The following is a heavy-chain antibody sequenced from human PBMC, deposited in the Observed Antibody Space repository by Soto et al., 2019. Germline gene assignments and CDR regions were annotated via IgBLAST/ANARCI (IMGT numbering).Heavy chain of an antibody. CDR1: GFTFSSYA. CDR2: ISYDGSNK. J-gene: IGHJ5*02. CDR3: ARDRWRGSSYGLNWFDP. D-gene: IGHD1-26*01. V-gene: IGHV3-30-3*01. Sequence: QVQLVESGGGVVQPGRSLRLSCAASGFTFSSYAMHWVRQAPGKGLEWVAVISYDGSNKYYADSVKGRFTISRDNSKNPLYLQMNSLRAEDTAVYYCARDRWRGSSYGLNWFDPWGQGTLVTVSS.